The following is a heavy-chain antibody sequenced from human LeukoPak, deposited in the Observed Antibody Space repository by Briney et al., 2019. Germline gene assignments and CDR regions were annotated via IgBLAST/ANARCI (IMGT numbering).Heavy chain of an antibody. D-gene: IGHD6-19*01. Sequence: SETLSLTCAVYGGSFTTSWWSWIRQAPGKGLEWIGEIKHRGSTNYNPSLKSRVTISLDTPNSQFSLSLSFLTAADTAMYYCQGVPLGYSSGWTSDYSYMDVWGKGTPVTVS. CDR3: QGVPLGYSSGWTSDYSYMDV. V-gene: IGHV4-34*01. CDR2: IKHRGST. J-gene: IGHJ6*03. CDR1: GGSFTTSW.